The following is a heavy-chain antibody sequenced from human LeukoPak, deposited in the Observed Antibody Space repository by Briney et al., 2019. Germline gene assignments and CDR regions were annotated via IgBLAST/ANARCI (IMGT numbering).Heavy chain of an antibody. D-gene: IGHD3-22*01. CDR1: GYSFTNYG. J-gene: IGHJ4*02. CDR2: ISAYNGYT. V-gene: IGHV1-18*01. Sequence: ASVKVSCKASGYSFTNYGISWVRQAPGQGLEWMGWISAYNGYTHFAQKFQGRVTMTTDTSTSTASMELRSLRSDDTAVYYCARGFPPRRNYDSSGYYSYYFDHWGQGTLVTVSS. CDR3: ARGFPPRRNYDSSGYYSYYFDH.